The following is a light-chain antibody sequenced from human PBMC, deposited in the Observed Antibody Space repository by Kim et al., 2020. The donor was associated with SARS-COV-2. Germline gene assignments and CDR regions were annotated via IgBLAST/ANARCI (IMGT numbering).Light chain of an antibody. CDR2: LDT. CDR3: QAWDSSTAV. Sequence: SYELTQPPSVSVSPGQPASINCSGDKLGDKYACWYQQKQGQSPVLVIYLDTKRPSGIPERFSGSYSGNTATLTISGTQAMDEADYYCQAWDSSTAVFGGG. V-gene: IGLV3-1*01. J-gene: IGLJ2*01. CDR1: KLGDKY.